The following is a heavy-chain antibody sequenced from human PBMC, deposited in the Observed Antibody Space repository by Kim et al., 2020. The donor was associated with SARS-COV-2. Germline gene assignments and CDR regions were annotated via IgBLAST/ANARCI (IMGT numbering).Heavy chain of an antibody. Sequence: GNGDTKYSQKFQGRVTITRDTSASTAYMELSSLRSEDTAVYYCARGEGHPWGQGTLVTVSS. J-gene: IGHJ5*02. CDR2: GNGDT. CDR3: ARGEGHP. V-gene: IGHV1-3*01.